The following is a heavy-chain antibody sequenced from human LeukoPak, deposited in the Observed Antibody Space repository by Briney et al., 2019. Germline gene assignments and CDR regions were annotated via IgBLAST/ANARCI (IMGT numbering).Heavy chain of an antibody. CDR3: ARHSRERYYGSGSYRGYDY. CDR1: GYSISSGHY. D-gene: IGHD3-10*01. V-gene: IGHV4-38-2*01. CDR2: IYHSGST. J-gene: IGHJ4*02. Sequence: PSETLSLTCAVSGYSISSGHYWGWIRQPPGKGLEWIGSIYHSGSTYYNPSLKSRVTISVDTSKNQFSLKLSSVTAADTAVYYCARHSRERYYGSGSYRGYDYWGQGTLVTVSS.